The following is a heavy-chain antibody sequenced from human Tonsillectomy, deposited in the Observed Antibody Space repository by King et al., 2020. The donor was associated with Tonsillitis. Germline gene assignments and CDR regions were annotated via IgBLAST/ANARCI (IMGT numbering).Heavy chain of an antibody. V-gene: IGHV3-23*04. CDR1: GFTFSDYA. CDR2: ISGSGGST. D-gene: IGHD2-2*01. CDR3: AKDRLAYCTSTRCYVFDY. J-gene: IGHJ4*02. Sequence: VQLVESGGGLVQPGGSLRLSCAASGFTFSDYAMSWVRQAPGKGLEWVSGISGSGGSTYYADSVKGRFTISRDNSKNTLYLQMNSLRAEDTAVYYCAKDRLAYCTSTRCYVFDYWGQETLVTVSS.